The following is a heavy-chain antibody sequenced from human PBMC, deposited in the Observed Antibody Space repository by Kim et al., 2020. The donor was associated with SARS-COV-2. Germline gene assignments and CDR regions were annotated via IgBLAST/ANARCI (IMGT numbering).Heavy chain of an antibody. CDR1: GFIVNNTY. CDR3: ARLGPVTANYYYGMDV. D-gene: IGHD2-21*02. CDR2: IYTGATT. V-gene: IGHV3-53*01. J-gene: IGHJ6*02. Sequence: GGSLRLSCAPSGFIVNNTYLSWVRQAPGKGLEWVSVIYTGATTYYADSVKGRFTISRDNSRNTVYLQMNSLRADDTAVYYCARLGPVTANYYYGMDVWGQGTTVTVSS.